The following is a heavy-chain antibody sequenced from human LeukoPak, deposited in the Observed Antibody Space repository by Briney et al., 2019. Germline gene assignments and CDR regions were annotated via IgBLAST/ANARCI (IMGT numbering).Heavy chain of an antibody. CDR3: ARVRTEWYIDL. CDR1: GFIFSPYW. Sequence: GGSLRLSCAASGFIFSPYWVTWVCQAPGMGLEWVANMKEDGGEKFYVDSVRGRFTISRDNAKNSLYLQMNSLRVEDTGVYYCARVRTEWYIDLWGRGTLVTVST. J-gene: IGHJ2*01. V-gene: IGHV3-7*01. D-gene: IGHD2-8*02. CDR2: MKEDGGEK.